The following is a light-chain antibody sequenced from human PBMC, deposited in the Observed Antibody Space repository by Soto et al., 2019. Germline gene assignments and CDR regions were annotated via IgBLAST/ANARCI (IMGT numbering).Light chain of an antibody. CDR1: SSDIGRYNC. V-gene: IGLV2-11*01. CDR2: DVS. Sequence: QSALTQPRSVSGSPGQSVTISCTGTSSDIGRYNCVSWYQQHPGKAPKLMIYDVSKRPSGVPDRFSGSKSDNTASLTISGLQAEDEADYYCCSYAGTSTHVVFGGGTKLTVL. CDR3: CSYAGTSTHVV. J-gene: IGLJ2*01.